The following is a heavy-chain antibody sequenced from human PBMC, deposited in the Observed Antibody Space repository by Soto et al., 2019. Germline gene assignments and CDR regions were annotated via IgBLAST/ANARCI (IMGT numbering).Heavy chain of an antibody. J-gene: IGHJ4*02. CDR3: AKDLGRSAPPPAMVNR. CDR2: ISYDGSNK. V-gene: IGHV3-30*18. Sequence: GGSLRLSCAASGFTFSSYGMHWVRQAPGKGLEWVAVISYDGSNKYYADSVKGRFTISRDNSKNTLYLQMNSLRAEDTAVYYCAKDLGRSAPPPAMVNRWGQGTLVTVSS. D-gene: IGHD5-18*01. CDR1: GFTFSSYG.